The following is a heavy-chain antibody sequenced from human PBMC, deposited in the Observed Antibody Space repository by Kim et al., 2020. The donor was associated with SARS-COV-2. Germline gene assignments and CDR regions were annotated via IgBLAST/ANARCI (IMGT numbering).Heavy chain of an antibody. D-gene: IGHD3-22*01. CDR3: ARGTGVGDTPTAFDI. V-gene: IGHV3-30*07. Sequence: DSVKGRFPNSRNNSQNTVYLQMNSLRAEDTAVYYGARGTGVGDTPTAFDIWGQGTMVTVSS. J-gene: IGHJ3*02.